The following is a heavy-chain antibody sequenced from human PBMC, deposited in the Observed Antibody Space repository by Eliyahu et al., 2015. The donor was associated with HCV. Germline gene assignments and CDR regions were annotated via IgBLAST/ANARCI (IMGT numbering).Heavy chain of an antibody. CDR3: VRDRYCDTTRCYNWFAP. V-gene: IGHV3-33*01. CDR1: GFIFRTFG. D-gene: IGHD2-2*01. Sequence: QMQLVESGGGVVQPEKSLRLSCTASGFIFRTFGMHWVRHAPGKGXXWLAFIAYDGTSASYADSVKGRFAISRDNSRNTLYLQMNSLRDEDTAMYYCVRDRYCDTTRCYNWFAPWGQGTLVTVSS. J-gene: IGHJ5*02. CDR2: IAYDGTSA.